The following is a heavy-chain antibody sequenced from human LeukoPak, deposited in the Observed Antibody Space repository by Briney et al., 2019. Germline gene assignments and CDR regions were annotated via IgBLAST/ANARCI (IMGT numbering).Heavy chain of an antibody. CDR3: AKVTSSSWYTNYFDY. J-gene: IGHJ4*02. Sequence: RPGGSLRLSCAASGFTFDDYGMSWVRQAPGKGLEWVSGISWNGGSTGYADSVKGRFTISRDNAKNSLYLQMNSLRAEDTALYYCAKVTSSSWYTNYFDYWGQGTLVTVSS. D-gene: IGHD6-13*01. CDR1: GFTFDDYG. CDR2: ISWNGGST. V-gene: IGHV3-20*04.